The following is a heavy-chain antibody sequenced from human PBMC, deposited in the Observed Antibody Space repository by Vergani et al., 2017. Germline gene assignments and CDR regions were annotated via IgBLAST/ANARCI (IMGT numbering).Heavy chain of an antibody. CDR1: GASIVGSNFY. CDR3: VRLQLERRCSDGAFDI. V-gene: IGHV4-39*01. D-gene: IGHD1-1*01. J-gene: IGHJ3*02. Sequence: QLQLQESGPGPVQPSETLSLTCTVSGASIVGSNFYWGWIRQSPGKWLEWIGNIYYSGTSYFNPSLKSRVTISVDRPKKQISMKLTSVTAPDTAVYYCVRLQLERRCSDGAFDIWVPGTLVTVSS. CDR2: IYYSGTS.